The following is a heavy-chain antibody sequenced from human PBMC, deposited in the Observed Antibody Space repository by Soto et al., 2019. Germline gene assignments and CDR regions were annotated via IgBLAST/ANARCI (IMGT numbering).Heavy chain of an antibody. J-gene: IGHJ4*02. Sequence: SETLSLTCTASGGSIDNGGYYWSWIRQHPGKGLEWIGYIYYSGSTYYNPSLKSRVTISVDTSKNQFSLRLSSVTAADTAVYYCARERDGSRERFFFDYWGQGTLVTVSS. CDR2: IYYSGST. CDR1: GGSIDNGGYY. CDR3: ARERDGSRERFFFDY. V-gene: IGHV4-31*03. D-gene: IGHD3-10*01.